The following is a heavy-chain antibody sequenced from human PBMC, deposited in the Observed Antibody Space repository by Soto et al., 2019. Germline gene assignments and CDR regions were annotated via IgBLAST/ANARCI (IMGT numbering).Heavy chain of an antibody. Sequence: EVQLLESGGGLVQPGGSLRLSCAASGFTFSTYAMAWVRQAPGKGLEWVSSISSSRGSTFYADSVKGRFTISRDNSENTLSLQMNSLRAEDTAVYYCAKQPLKVPLRFDYWGQGTLVTVSS. CDR3: AKQPLKVPLRFDY. D-gene: IGHD6-25*01. CDR1: GFTFSTYA. V-gene: IGHV3-23*01. J-gene: IGHJ4*02. CDR2: ISSSRGST.